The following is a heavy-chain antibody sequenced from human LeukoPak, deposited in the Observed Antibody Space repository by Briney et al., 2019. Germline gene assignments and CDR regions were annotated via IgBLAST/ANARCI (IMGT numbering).Heavy chain of an antibody. CDR1: GSTFSTYG. CDR3: ARDRNHWDHIDY. D-gene: IGHD1-14*01. CDR2: IRAYNGNT. J-gene: IGHJ4*02. V-gene: IGHV1-18*01. Sequence: ASVKVSYKSSGSTFSTYGINWVRQAPRQGLEGMGWIRAYNGNTNYAQKLQRRVTMTTDTSTSTAYMELRNLRADDTAVYYCARDRNHWDHIDYWGQGTLVTVSS.